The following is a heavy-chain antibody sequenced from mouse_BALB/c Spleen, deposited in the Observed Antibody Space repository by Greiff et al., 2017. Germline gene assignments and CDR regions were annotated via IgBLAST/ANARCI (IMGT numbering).Heavy chain of an antibody. J-gene: IGHJ3*01. D-gene: IGHD1-2*01. CDR3: ARDGATARGFAY. CDR2: IRNKANGYTT. V-gene: IGHV7-3*02. Sequence: EVKVVESGGGLVQPGGSLRLSCATSGFTFTDYYMSWVRQPPGKALEWLGFIRNKANGYTTEYSASVKGRFTISRDNSQSILYLQMNTLRAEDSATYYCARDGATARGFAYWGQGTLVTVSA. CDR1: GFTFTDYY.